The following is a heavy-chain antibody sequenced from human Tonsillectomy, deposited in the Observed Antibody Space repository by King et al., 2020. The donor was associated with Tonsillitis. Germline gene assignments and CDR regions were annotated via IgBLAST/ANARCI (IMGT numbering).Heavy chain of an antibody. CDR2: IKQDGSEK. D-gene: IGHD3-22*01. V-gene: IGHV3-7*03. CDR1: GFTFSSYW. Sequence: VQLVESGGGLVQPGGSLRLSCAASGFTFSSYWMSWVRQAPGKGLEWVANIKQDGSEKYYVDSVKGRFPISRDNAKNSLYLQMNSLRAEDTAVYYCSRERHYDDSSGSKGENWGKGTLVTVSS. CDR3: SRERHYDDSSGSKGEN. J-gene: IGHJ4*02.